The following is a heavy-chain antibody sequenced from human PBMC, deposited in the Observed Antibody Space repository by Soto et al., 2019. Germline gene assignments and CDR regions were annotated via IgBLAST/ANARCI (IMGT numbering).Heavy chain of an antibody. CDR1: GLTFSSYG. J-gene: IGHJ4*02. CDR3: ARTASAAPYYFDY. CDR2: IWYDGSNK. Sequence: QVQLVESGGGVVQAGRSLRLSCAASGLTFSSYGMHWVRQAPGKGLEWVAVIWYDGSNKYYADSVKGRFTISRDNSKNTLYLQMNSLRVEDTAVYYCARTASAAPYYFDYWGQGTLVTVSS. D-gene: IGHD2-2*01. V-gene: IGHV3-33*01.